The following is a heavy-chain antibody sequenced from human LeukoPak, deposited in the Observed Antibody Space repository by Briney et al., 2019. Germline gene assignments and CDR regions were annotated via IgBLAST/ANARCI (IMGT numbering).Heavy chain of an antibody. J-gene: IGHJ3*02. Sequence: GGSLRLSCAASGFTFSTYTMHWVRQAPSKGLEWVAFVSYDGTNKNYADSVKGRFTISRDNFKNTLYLQMNSLRTEDTAVYYCARRMAANAFDIWGQGTMVTVSS. CDR3: ARRMAANAFDI. D-gene: IGHD5-24*01. CDR1: GFTFSTYT. CDR2: VSYDGTNK. V-gene: IGHV3-30-3*01.